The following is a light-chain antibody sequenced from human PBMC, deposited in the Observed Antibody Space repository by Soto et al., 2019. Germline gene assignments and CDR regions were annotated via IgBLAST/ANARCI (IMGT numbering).Light chain of an antibody. V-gene: IGLV1-44*01. CDR3: AAWDDSLNGPL. CDR1: SSNIGSNN. J-gene: IGLJ2*01. CDR2: ANY. Sequence: QSVLTQPPSVSGTPGQRVTISCSGSSSNIGSNNVNWYQQIPGTAPKLLIYANYQRPSGVPDRFSGSKSGTSASLAISGLQSEDEADYYCAAWDDSLNGPLFGGGTKLTVL.